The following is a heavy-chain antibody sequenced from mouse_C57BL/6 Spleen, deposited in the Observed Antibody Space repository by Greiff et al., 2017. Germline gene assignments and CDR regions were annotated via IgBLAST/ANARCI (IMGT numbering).Heavy chain of an antibody. D-gene: IGHD4-1*01. CDR3: ARFGDSGVNWDFDY. Sequence: EVKLVESGPVLVKPGPSVKISCKASGFTFTDYYMHWVKQSHGKSLEWIGLVYPYNGGTSYNQKFKGKATLTVDTSSSTAYMELNSLTSEDSAVYYCARFGDSGVNWDFDYWGQGTTLTVSS. CDR2: VYPYNGGT. CDR1: GFTFTDYY. J-gene: IGHJ2*01. V-gene: IGHV1-36*01.